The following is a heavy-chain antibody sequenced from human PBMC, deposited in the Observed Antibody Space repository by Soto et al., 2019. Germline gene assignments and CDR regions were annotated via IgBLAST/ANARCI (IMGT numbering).Heavy chain of an antibody. CDR2: ISAYNGNT. J-gene: IGHJ4*02. CDR1: SYTFTSYG. D-gene: IGHD6-6*01. Sequence: ASVKVSCTASSYTFTSYGISWVRQDPGQGLEWMGWISAYNGNTNYAQKLQGRVTMTTDTSTSTAYMEMNSLGVEDTAVYFCARDAEQYDSSSGVYWGRGTLVTVSS. CDR3: ARDAEQYDSSSGVY. V-gene: IGHV1-18*01.